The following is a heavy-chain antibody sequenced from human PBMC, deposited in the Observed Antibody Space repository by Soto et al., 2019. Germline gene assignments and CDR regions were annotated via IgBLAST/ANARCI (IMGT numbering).Heavy chain of an antibody. Sequence: ETRSLTRAISNAYISSSNWLSCVRQPPGKGLEWIGEILHDGSTNNNTSLKSRVTISVDKSRNQFSLKLTFVTAADTAVYYCARHQFYSDTASTDIDVLCLETTVPISS. CDR2: ILHDGST. D-gene: IGHD4-4*01. J-gene: IGHJ6*02. CDR3: ARHQFYSDTASTDIDV. CDR1: NAYISSSNW. V-gene: IGHV4-4*02.